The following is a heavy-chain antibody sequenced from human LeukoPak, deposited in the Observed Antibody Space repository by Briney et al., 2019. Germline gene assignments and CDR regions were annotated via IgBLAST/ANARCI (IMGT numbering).Heavy chain of an antibody. CDR1: GGSISSYY. J-gene: IGHJ4*02. CDR3: ARHGDSSGYYRV. D-gene: IGHD3-22*01. Sequence: ASETLSLTCTVSGGSISSYYWSWIRQPAGKGLEWIGYMYYSGSTNYNPSLKSRVTISVDTSKNQFSLKLSSVTAADTAVYYCARHGDSSGYYRVWGQGTLVTVSS. CDR2: MYYSGST. V-gene: IGHV4-59*01.